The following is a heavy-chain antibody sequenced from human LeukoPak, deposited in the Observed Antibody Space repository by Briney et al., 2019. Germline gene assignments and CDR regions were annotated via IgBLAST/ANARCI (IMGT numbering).Heavy chain of an antibody. Sequence: PSETLSLTCTVSGDSISSGDFWGWIRQPPGKGLEWIGFFHHGGNTYYNPSLQSRLTMSVDTSKSQFSLKVSSLTTADTAVYYCAKGIGGSSAAYWGHGSLVTVSS. CDR3: AKGIGGSSAAY. CDR2: FHHGGNT. CDR1: GDSISSGDF. V-gene: IGHV4-38-2*02. J-gene: IGHJ4*01. D-gene: IGHD1-26*01.